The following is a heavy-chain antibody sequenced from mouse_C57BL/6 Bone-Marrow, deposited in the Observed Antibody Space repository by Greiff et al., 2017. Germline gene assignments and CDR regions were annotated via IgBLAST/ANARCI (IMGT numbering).Heavy chain of an antibody. J-gene: IGHJ1*03. V-gene: IGHV1-7*01. Sequence: QVQLQQSGAELAKPGASVKLSCKGSGYTFTSYWMHWVKQRPGQGLEWIGYINPSSGYTKYNQKFKDKATLTADKSSSTAYMQLSSLTYEDSAVYYCARVPLPTVVATDWYYDVWGTGTTVTVSS. D-gene: IGHD1-1*01. CDR3: ARVPLPTVVATDWYYDV. CDR2: INPSSGYT. CDR1: GYTFTSYW.